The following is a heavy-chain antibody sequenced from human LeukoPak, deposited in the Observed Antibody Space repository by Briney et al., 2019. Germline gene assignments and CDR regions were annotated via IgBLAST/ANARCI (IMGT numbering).Heavy chain of an antibody. V-gene: IGHV3-21*01. CDR1: GFTFSSST. J-gene: IGHJ3*02. Sequence: GGSLRLSGAASGFTFSSSTMTWVRQSPGKGLEWVSSISSSSTYIYYADSVKGRFIISRDNAKNSLYLQMNSLRAEDTAVFYCARDFLNAIDIWGQGTMVTVSS. CDR3: ARDFLNAIDI. CDR2: ISSSSTYI. D-gene: IGHD2/OR15-2a*01.